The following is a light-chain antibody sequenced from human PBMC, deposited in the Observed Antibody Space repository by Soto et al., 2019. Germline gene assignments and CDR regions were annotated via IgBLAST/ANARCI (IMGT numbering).Light chain of an antibody. CDR2: GAF. J-gene: IGKJ2*01. V-gene: IGKV3-15*01. CDR1: QSVASN. CDR3: QQYDKWPYT. Sequence: IVVTQSPATLSVSPGERATLSCRTSQSVASNLAWYQQKPGQAPRLLIYGAFIRAPGFPVRFGGTGSGSEFTLTISSLQSEDGATYYCQQYDKWPYTFGQGTNLEIK.